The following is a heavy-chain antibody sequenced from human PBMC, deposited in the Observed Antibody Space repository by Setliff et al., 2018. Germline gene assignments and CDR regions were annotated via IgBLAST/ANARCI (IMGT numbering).Heavy chain of an antibody. J-gene: IGHJ4*02. Sequence: ASVKVSCKASGYTFTSYGISWVRQAPGQGLEWMGYISAYNGHTNYAEKVQGRIAMTTDTSTNTAYMELRSLRSDDTAVYYCARVPRLEWLLPTFDSWGQGTLVTVSS. CDR2: ISAYNGHT. CDR1: GYTFTSYG. V-gene: IGHV1-18*01. CDR3: ARVPRLEWLLPTFDS. D-gene: IGHD3-3*01.